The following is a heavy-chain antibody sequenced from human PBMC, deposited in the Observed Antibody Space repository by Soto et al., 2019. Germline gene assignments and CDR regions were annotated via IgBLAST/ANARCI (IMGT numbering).Heavy chain of an antibody. V-gene: IGHV3-23*01. CDR2: VSGSGGST. CDR3: AREKGSGFLNWFDS. CDR1: GFTFSSYA. D-gene: IGHD6-19*01. Sequence: EVQLLESGGDLVQPGGSLRLSCAASGFTFSSYAMSWVRQAPGKGLEWVSGVSGSGGSTNYADSVKGRFTISRDNSKNTLYLQMNSLRAEDTAVYFCAREKGSGFLNWFDSWGQGTLVTVSS. J-gene: IGHJ5*01.